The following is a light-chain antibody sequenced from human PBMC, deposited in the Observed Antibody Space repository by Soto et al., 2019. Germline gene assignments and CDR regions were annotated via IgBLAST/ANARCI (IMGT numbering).Light chain of an antibody. CDR3: QQYNSYSPA. Sequence: TQMTQSPSSLSASVGDRFTITCRASQSISSWLAWYQQKPGKAPKLLIYDASSLESGVPSRFSGSGSGTEFTLTISSLQPDDFATYYCQQYNSYSPAFGQGTKVDIK. J-gene: IGKJ1*01. CDR1: QSISSW. V-gene: IGKV1-5*01. CDR2: DAS.